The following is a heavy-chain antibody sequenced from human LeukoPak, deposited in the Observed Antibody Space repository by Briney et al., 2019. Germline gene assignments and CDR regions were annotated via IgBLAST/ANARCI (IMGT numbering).Heavy chain of an antibody. D-gene: IGHD3-10*01. J-gene: IGHJ5*02. V-gene: IGHV3-64*04. Sequence: GGSLRLSCSASGFTFSSYAMHWVRQAPGKGLEYVSAISSNGGSTYYADSVRGRFTISRDNAKNTLYLQMNSLGAEDTAVYYCAGDYGSGNNWFDPWGQGTLVTVSS. CDR3: AGDYGSGNNWFDP. CDR2: ISSNGGST. CDR1: GFTFSSYA.